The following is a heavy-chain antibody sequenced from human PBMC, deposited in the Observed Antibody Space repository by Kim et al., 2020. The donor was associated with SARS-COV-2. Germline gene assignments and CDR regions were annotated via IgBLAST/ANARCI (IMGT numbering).Heavy chain of an antibody. D-gene: IGHD6-19*01. V-gene: IGHV3-9*01. Sequence: GGSLRLSCAASGFTFDDYAMHWVRQAPGKGLEWVSGISWNSGSIGYADSVKGRFTISRDNAKNSLYLQMNSLRAEDTALYYCAKGRSSGSPLDYWGQGTLVTVSS. CDR2: ISWNSGSI. CDR1: GFTFDDYA. CDR3: AKGRSSGSPLDY. J-gene: IGHJ4*02.